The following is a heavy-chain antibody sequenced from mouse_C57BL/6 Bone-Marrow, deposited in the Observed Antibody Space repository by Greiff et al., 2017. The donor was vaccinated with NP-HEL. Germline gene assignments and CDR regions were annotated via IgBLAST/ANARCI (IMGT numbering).Heavy chain of an antibody. J-gene: IGHJ2*01. V-gene: IGHV5-4*03. CDR3: ARYSRTMFFYY. CDR2: LSDGSSYT. D-gene: IGHD3-1*01. CDR1: GFTFSSYA. Sequence: EVKLMESGGGLVKPGGSLKLSCAASGFTFSSYAMSWVRQTPEKRLELVATLSDGSSYTYYPDNVKGRFPISKDNAKNTLYLQMSHLKSEDTAMYYCARYSRTMFFYYWGQGTTLTVSS.